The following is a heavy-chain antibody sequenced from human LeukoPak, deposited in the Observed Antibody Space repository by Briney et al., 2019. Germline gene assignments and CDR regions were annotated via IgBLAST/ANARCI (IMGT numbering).Heavy chain of an antibody. CDR2: IIPIFGTA. CDR3: ARGMGDYYYYGMDV. V-gene: IGHV1-69*13. D-gene: IGHD1-26*01. J-gene: IGHJ6*02. Sequence: GASVKVSCKASGGTFGSYAISWVRQAPGQGLEWMGGIIPIFGTANYAQKFQGRVTITADESTSTAYMELSSLRSEDTAVYYCARGMGDYYYYGMDVWGQGTTVTVSS. CDR1: GGTFGSYA.